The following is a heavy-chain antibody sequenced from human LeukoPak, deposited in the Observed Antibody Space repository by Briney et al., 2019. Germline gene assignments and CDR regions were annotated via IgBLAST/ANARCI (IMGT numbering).Heavy chain of an antibody. CDR1: GYTFTNYP. CDR3: ARDGGGMILSAFDI. V-gene: IGHV1-46*01. Sequence: GASVKVSCKASGYTFTNYPMHWVRQAPGQGLEWMGIVDPSGGSMKYEQTFQGRITLTRDTSTSTFYMTLSSLRSDDTAIYYCARDGGGMILSAFDIWGQGTMVTVSS. D-gene: IGHD3-16*01. CDR2: VDPSGGSM. J-gene: IGHJ3*02.